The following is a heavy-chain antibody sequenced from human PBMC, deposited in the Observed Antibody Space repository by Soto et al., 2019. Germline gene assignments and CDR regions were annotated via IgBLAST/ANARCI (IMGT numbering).Heavy chain of an antibody. J-gene: IGHJ4*02. CDR2: INPNSGGT. CDR1: GYTFTGYY. V-gene: IGHV1-2*02. CDR3: ALIHDGIAARPGDY. Sequence: ASVKVSCKASGYTFTGYYMHWVRQAPGQGLEWMGWINPNSGGTNYAQKFQGRVTMTRDTSISTAYMELSRLRSDDTAVYYCALIHDGIAARPGDYWGQGTMVTVYS. D-gene: IGHD6-6*01.